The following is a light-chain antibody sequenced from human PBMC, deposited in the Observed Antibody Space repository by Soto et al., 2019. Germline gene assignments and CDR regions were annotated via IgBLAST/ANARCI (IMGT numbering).Light chain of an antibody. J-gene: IGKJ3*01. V-gene: IGKV3-11*01. CDR2: DAS. CDR1: QSLTTY. CDR3: QQRSNWPGT. Sequence: EIVLTKSPATLSLSPGERATLSCRASQSLTTYLAWYQQKPGQALRLLIYDASHRATVIPASFSGIGSGTDFTLTIISLEPEDFAVYYCQQRSNWPGTFGPGTNVDIK.